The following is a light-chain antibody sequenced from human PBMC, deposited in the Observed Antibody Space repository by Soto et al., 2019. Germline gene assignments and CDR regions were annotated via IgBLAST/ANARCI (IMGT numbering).Light chain of an antibody. CDR1: QDISNY. CDR3: QQYDNLPFT. Sequence: DIQMTQSPSSLAASVGDRVTITCQASQDISNYLNWDQQKPGKAPRLLIYVASKLETGVPSRFSGSGSGTDFTFIISRLQPEDIATYYCQQYDNLPFTFGPGTNVDIK. CDR2: VAS. V-gene: IGKV1-33*01. J-gene: IGKJ3*01.